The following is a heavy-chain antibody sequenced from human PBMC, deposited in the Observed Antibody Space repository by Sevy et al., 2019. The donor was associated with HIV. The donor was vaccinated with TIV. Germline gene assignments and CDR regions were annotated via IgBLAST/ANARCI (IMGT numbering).Heavy chain of an antibody. D-gene: IGHD3-16*01. CDR1: GGSISSSSYY. J-gene: IGHJ3*01. V-gene: IGHV4-39*01. CDR3: ARKGRXXLGVXXXGXXXXX. Sequence: SETLSLTCTVSGGSISSSSYYWGWIRQPPGKGLEWIGSIYYSGSTYYNPSLKSRVTISVDTSKNQFSLKLSSVTAAXXXVYYCARKGRXXLGVXXXGXXXXXWGXGTMVTVSS. CDR2: IYYSGST.